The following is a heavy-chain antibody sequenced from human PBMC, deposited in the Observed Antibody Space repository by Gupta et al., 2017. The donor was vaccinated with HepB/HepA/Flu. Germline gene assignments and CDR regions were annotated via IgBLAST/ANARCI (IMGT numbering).Heavy chain of an antibody. CDR1: GFTFSNAW. CDR3: TTDRATVLGIVDY. Sequence: EVQLVESGGGLVKPGGSLRLSCEASGFTFSNAWMSWVRQAPGKGLEWVGRIKSKTDGGTTDYAAPVKGRFTISRDDSKNTLYLQMNSLKTEDTAVYYCTTDRATVLGIVDYWGQGTLVTVSS. J-gene: IGHJ4*02. V-gene: IGHV3-15*01. CDR2: IKSKTDGGTT. D-gene: IGHD7-27*01.